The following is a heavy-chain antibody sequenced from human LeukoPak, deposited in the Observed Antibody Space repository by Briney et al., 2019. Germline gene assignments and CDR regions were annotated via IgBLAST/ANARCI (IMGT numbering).Heavy chain of an antibody. CDR3: ARDSTAIVPYDAFDI. D-gene: IGHD5-18*01. Sequence: ASVKVSCKASGGTFSSYAIGWVRQAPGQGLEWMGRMIPIFGTANYAQKFQGRVTITTDESTSTAYMELSSLRSEDTAVYYCARDSTAIVPYDAFDIWGQGTMVTVSS. J-gene: IGHJ3*02. V-gene: IGHV1-69*05. CDR2: MIPIFGTA. CDR1: GGTFSSYA.